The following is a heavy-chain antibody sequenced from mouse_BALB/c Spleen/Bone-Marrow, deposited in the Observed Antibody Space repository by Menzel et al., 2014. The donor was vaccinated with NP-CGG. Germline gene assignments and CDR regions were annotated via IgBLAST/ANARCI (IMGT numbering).Heavy chain of an antibody. V-gene: IGHV1S81*02. CDR2: INPSNGGT. CDR3: TRSEPFAY. CDR1: GYTFTSXY. Sequence: QVQLQQSGAELVKPGASVKLSCKASGYTFTSXYXYWVKQRPGQGLEWIXGINPSNGGTNFNEKFKSEATLTVDKSSSTAYIQLSSLTSEDSAVYYCTRSEPFAYWGQGTLVTVSA. J-gene: IGHJ3*01.